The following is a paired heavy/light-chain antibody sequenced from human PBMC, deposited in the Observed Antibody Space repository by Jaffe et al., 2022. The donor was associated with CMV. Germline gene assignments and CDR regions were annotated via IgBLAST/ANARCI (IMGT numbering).Light chain of an antibody. J-gene: IGKJ1*01. CDR2: KAS. CDR1: QNINTW. Sequence: DIQMTQPPSTLSASVGDRVTITCRASQNINTWLAWYQQKPGKAPKILIYKASSLQSGVPSRFSGSGSGTEFTLTISSLQPDDFATYYCQQYTDYPWTFGQGTKVEIK. CDR3: QQYTDYPWT. V-gene: IGKV1-5*03.
Heavy chain of an antibody. CDR3: ARRLVWQGMDY. CDR1: GFSLSTSAVG. D-gene: IGHD3-16*01. CDR2: THWNGVE. V-gene: IGHV2-5*01. J-gene: IGHJ4*02. Sequence: QITLKESGPTLVEPTQTLTLTCTFSGFSLSTSAVGVGWVRQTPGRALEWLAVTHWNGVEHHNPSLNGRLTIIKDTSKNQVVLTMTNMDPADTATYYCARRLVWQGMDYWGQGTLVTVSS.